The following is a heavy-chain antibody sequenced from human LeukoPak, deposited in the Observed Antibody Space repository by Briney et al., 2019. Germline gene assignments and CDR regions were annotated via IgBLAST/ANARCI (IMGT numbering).Heavy chain of an antibody. CDR3: AKDPDYDSSGYYVY. D-gene: IGHD3-22*01. Sequence: GGSLRLSCAASGFTFSSYAMSWVRQAPGKGLEWVSAISGSGGSTYYADSVKGRFTISSDNSKNTLYLQMNSLRAEDTAVYYCAKDPDYDSSGYYVYWGQGTLVTVSS. V-gene: IGHV3-23*01. J-gene: IGHJ4*02. CDR1: GFTFSSYA. CDR2: ISGSGGST.